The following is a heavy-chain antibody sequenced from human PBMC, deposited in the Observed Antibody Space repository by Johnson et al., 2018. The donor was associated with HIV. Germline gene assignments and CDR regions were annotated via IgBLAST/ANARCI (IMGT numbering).Heavy chain of an antibody. CDR1: GFTFKNYA. V-gene: IGHV3-30*04. CDR2: ISYDGHIK. Sequence: VQLVESGGGLVQPGRSLRLSCAASGFTFKNYAMHCVRQAPGERLEWVAVISYDGHIKYYADSVKGRFTISRDNSKSTLYLQMNSLAAGDTAVYYCARGRPGGPNLLDAAGNDAFDIWGQGTMVTVSS. CDR3: ARGRPGGPNLLDAAGNDAFDI. D-gene: IGHD6-13*01. J-gene: IGHJ3*02.